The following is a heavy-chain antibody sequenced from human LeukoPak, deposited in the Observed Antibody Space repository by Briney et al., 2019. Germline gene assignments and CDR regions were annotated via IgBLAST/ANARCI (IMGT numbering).Heavy chain of an antibody. D-gene: IGHD4-17*01. CDR3: ASHDYGDYSGLDV. CDR2: IYTSGSA. J-gene: IGHJ6*04. CDR1: GGSISSGSYY. V-gene: IGHV4-61*02. Sequence: SETLSLTCTVSGGSISSGSYYWSWIRQPAGKELEWIGRIYTSGSANYNPSLKSRVTMSVDTSKNQFSLKLSSMTAADTAVYYCASHDYGDYSGLDVWGKGTTVTVSS.